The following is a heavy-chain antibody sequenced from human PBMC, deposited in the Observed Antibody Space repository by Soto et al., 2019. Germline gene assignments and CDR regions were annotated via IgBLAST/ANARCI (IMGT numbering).Heavy chain of an antibody. V-gene: IGHV4-59*08. Sequence: SETLSLTCTVSGGSISSYYWSWIRQPPGKGLEWIGYIYYSGSTNYNPSLKSRVTISVDTSKNQFSLKLSSVTAADTAVYYCARHGGSSSPFYYYYYMDVWGKGTTVTVSS. CDR2: IYYSGST. CDR1: GGSISSYY. J-gene: IGHJ6*03. CDR3: ARHGGSSSPFYYYYYMDV. D-gene: IGHD6-6*01.